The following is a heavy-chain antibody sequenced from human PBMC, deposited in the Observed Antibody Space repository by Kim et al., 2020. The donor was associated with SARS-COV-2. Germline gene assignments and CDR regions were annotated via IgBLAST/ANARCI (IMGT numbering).Heavy chain of an antibody. J-gene: IGHJ5*02. Sequence: GGSLRLSCAASGFTVSSSWMHWVRQAPGTGLVWVSRINTDGSSISYADSVKGRFTISRDDAKNTLYLEMNSLRVEDTALYYCARGYAGQCSGGSCYQNWFDPWGQGTLVTVSS. CDR3: ARGYAGQCSGGSCYQNWFDP. D-gene: IGHD2-15*01. V-gene: IGHV3-74*01. CDR1: GFTVSSSW. CDR2: INTDGSSI.